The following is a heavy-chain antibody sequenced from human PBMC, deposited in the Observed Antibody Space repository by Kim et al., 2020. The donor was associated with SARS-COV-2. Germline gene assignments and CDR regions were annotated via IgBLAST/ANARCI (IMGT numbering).Heavy chain of an antibody. Sequence: SVKVSCKASGGTFSSYAISWVRQAPGQRLEWMGRIILILGIATNAQKFQGRVTITSDISTSTANMALSSLRSEDTAVYYCARYVEMAARYGMDVWGQG. CDR2: IILILGIA. CDR1: GGTFSSYA. V-gene: IGHV1-69*04. J-gene: IGHJ6*02. CDR3: ARYVEMAARYGMDV. D-gene: IGHD6-19*01.